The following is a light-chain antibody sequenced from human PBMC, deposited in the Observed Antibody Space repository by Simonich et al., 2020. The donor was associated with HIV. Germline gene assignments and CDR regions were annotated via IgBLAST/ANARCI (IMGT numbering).Light chain of an antibody. CDR1: SGSIARNY. CDR3: QSYDSSNHVV. Sequence: NFMLTQPHSVSESPGKTVTISCTRSSGSIARNYVQWYQQRPGSSPTTVIYEDNQRPSGVPVRFSGSIDSSSNSASLTISGLKTEDEADYYCQSYDSSNHVVFGGGTQLTVL. V-gene: IGLV6-57*01. CDR2: EDN. J-gene: IGLJ7*01.